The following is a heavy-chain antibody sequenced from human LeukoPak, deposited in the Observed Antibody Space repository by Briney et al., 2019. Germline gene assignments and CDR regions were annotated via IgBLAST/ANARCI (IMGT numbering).Heavy chain of an antibody. CDR2: IGSSGGGI. Sequence: GGSLRLSCAASGFTFSTYTMYWVRHPPGKNLEWVSIIGSSGGGIHYADSVKGRFTISRDNSKNALYLQMNSLRVEDTAVYYCAIDPNWGTHSWGQGVLVTVSS. CDR1: GFTFSTYT. CDR3: AIDPNWGTHS. D-gene: IGHD7-27*01. J-gene: IGHJ4*02. V-gene: IGHV3-23*01.